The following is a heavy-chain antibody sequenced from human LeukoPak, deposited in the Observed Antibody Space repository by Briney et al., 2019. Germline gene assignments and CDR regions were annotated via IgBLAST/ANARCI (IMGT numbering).Heavy chain of an antibody. CDR1: GFTFSSYA. CDR3: ARDRYCSSTSCYGQRYNWFDP. D-gene: IGHD2-2*01. CDR2: ISYVGRNK. Sequence: GGSLRLSCAASGFTFSSYAMHWVRQAPGKGLEWVAVISYVGRNKYYADSVKGRFTISRDNSKNTLYLQMNSLRAEDTAVYYCARDRYCSSTSCYGQRYNWFDPWGQGTLVTVSS. V-gene: IGHV3-30-3*01. J-gene: IGHJ5*02.